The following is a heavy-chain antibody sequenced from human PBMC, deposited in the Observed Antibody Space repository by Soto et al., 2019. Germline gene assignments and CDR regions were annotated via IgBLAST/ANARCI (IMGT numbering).Heavy chain of an antibody. J-gene: IGHJ4*02. CDR1: GFTFTSYS. Sequence: EVQLVEYGGGLVQPGGSLRLSCVASGFTFTSYSFNWVRQAPGKGLEWLSFIGTRGTIYYADSVKGRFTISRDDAKNSLDLQLNSLGDEDTALYYCVAARKVFDFWGQGTLVTVSS. CDR3: VAARKVFDF. D-gene: IGHD6-25*01. V-gene: IGHV3-48*02. CDR2: IGTRGTI.